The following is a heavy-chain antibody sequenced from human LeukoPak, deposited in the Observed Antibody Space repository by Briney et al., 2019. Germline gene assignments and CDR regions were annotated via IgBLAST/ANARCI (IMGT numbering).Heavy chain of an antibody. V-gene: IGHV3-33*05. Sequence: GGSLRLSCAPSGFTFSSYGIHWVRQAPGKGLEWVTTVSYDGSDKYYADSVKGRFTISRDNSKNTLYLQMGSLRAEDTAVYYCARDRCTNGVCYLDYWGQGTLVTVSS. J-gene: IGHJ4*02. CDR1: GFTFSSYG. CDR3: ARDRCTNGVCYLDY. CDR2: VSYDGSDK. D-gene: IGHD2-8*01.